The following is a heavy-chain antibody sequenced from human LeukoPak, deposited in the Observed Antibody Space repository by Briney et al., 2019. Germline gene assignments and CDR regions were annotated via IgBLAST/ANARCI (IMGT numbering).Heavy chain of an antibody. Sequence: ASVKVSCKASGYTFTSYDINWVRQATGQGLEWMGWMNPNSGNTGYAQKFQGRVTMTRSTSISTAYMELSSLRSEDTAVYYCARGDILINYNWFDPWGQGTLVTVSS. CDR3: ARGDILINYNWFDP. D-gene: IGHD3-9*01. CDR2: MNPNSGNT. V-gene: IGHV1-8*01. CDR1: GYTFTSYD. J-gene: IGHJ5*02.